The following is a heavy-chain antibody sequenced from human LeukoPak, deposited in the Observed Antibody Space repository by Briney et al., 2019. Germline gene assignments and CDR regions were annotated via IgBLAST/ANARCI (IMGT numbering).Heavy chain of an antibody. D-gene: IGHD6-13*01. Sequence: GASVKVSCKASGYTFTGYYMHWVRQAPGQGLEWMGWINPNSGGTNYAQKFQGRVTMTGDTSISTACMELSRLRSDDTAVYYCARDQIAATDDFDYWGQGTLVTVSS. CDR1: GYTFTGYY. CDR2: INPNSGGT. CDR3: ARDQIAATDDFDY. J-gene: IGHJ4*02. V-gene: IGHV1-2*02.